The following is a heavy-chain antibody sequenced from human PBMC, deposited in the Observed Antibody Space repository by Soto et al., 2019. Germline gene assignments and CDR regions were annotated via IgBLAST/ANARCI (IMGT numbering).Heavy chain of an antibody. CDR2: ISYDGSNK. D-gene: IGHD3-10*01. Sequence: GGSLRLSCAASGFTFSSYGMHWVRQAPGKGLEWVAVISYDGSNKYYADSVKGRFTISRDNSKNTLYLQMNSLRAEDTAVNYCANSNRVPGPTGYFDYWGQGTLVTVSS. CDR1: GFTFSSYG. CDR3: ANSNRVPGPTGYFDY. V-gene: IGHV3-30*18. J-gene: IGHJ4*02.